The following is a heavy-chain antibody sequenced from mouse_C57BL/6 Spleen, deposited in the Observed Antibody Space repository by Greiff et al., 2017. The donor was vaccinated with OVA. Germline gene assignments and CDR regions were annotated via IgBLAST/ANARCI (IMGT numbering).Heavy chain of an antibody. CDR2: INPNNGGT. CDR3: ASDGYYPFAY. Sequence: EVQLQQSGPELVKPGASVKISCKASGYTFTDYYMNWVKQSHGKSLEWIGDINPNNGGTSYNQKFKGKATLTVDKSSSTAYMELRSLTSEDSAVYYCASDGYYPFAYWGQGTLVTVSA. D-gene: IGHD2-3*01. J-gene: IGHJ3*01. CDR1: GYTFTDYY. V-gene: IGHV1-26*01.